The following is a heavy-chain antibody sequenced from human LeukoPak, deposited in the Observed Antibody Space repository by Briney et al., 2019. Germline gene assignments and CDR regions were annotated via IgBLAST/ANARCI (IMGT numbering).Heavy chain of an antibody. D-gene: IGHD6-6*01. Sequence: GGSLRLSCTASGFTFGDYAMSWFRQAPGKGLEWVGFIRSKAYGGTTEYAASVKGRFTISRDDSKGIAYLQMNSLKTEDTAVYYCTKGTRFLGLVPDYWGQGTLVTVSS. CDR2: IRSKAYGGTT. J-gene: IGHJ4*02. V-gene: IGHV3-49*03. CDR1: GFTFGDYA. CDR3: TKGTRFLGLVPDY.